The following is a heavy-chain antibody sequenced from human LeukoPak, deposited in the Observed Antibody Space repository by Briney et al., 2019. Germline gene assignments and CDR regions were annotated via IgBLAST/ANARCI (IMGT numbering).Heavy chain of an antibody. J-gene: IGHJ4*02. V-gene: IGHV1-2*02. D-gene: IGHD1-26*01. CDR3: ARGGGNYVSQDDY. CDR2: INPNSGGT. CDR1: GYTFTGYY. Sequence: ASVKVSCKASGYTFTGYYIHWVRQAPGQGLEWMGWINPNSGGTNYARKFQGRVTMTRDMSISTAYMELSRLRSDDTAVYYCARGGGNYVSQDDYWGQGTLVTVSS.